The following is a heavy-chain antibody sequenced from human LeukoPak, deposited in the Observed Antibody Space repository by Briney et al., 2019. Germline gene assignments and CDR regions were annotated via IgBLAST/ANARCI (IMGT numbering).Heavy chain of an antibody. CDR2: VDPEDGET. Sequence: KISCTVSGYTFTDYYMHWVQQAPGTGLEWMGLVDPEDGETMCAEKFQGRVTITVDTSTDTAYMELSSLRSEGTAVYYCVRTISGDFDYWGQGTLVTVSS. CDR3: VRTISGDFDY. CDR1: GYTFTDYY. J-gene: IGHJ4*02. D-gene: IGHD1-26*01. V-gene: IGHV1-69-2*01.